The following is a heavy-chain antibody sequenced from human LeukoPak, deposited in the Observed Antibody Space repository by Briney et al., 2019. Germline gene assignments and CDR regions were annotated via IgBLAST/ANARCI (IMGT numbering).Heavy chain of an antibody. CDR2: FDPEDGET. D-gene: IGHD3-22*01. Sequence: ASVKVSCKVSGYTLTELSMHWVRQAPGKGLEWMGGFDPEDGETIYAQKFQGRVTMTEDTSTDTAYMELSSLRSEDTAVYYCATGHPYYYDSSGHDRSRFDPWGQGTLVTVSS. CDR3: ATGHPYYYDSSGHDRSRFDP. CDR1: GYTLTELS. V-gene: IGHV1-24*01. J-gene: IGHJ5*02.